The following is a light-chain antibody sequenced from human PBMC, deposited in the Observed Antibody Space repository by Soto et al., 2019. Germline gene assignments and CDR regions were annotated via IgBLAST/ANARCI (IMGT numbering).Light chain of an antibody. CDR2: EAS. J-gene: IGKJ1*01. Sequence: DIQMTQSPSTLSASVGDRVTITCRASQSTSTWLAWYQQRPGKTPKLLISEASKLESGVPSRFSGSGSGTELTLTISSLQPDDFATYYCQQYITYPYVFGQGTKVEIK. CDR1: QSTSTW. V-gene: IGKV1-5*03. CDR3: QQYITYPYV.